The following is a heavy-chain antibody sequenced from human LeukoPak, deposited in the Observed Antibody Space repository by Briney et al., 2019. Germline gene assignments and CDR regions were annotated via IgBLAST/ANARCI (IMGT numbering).Heavy chain of an antibody. V-gene: IGHV3-53*01. CDR1: GFTVSSNS. CDR2: IYSDNT. CDR3: ARRAGAYSHPYDY. D-gene: IGHD4/OR15-4a*01. Sequence: GGSLRLSCTVSGFTVSSNSMSWVRQAPGKGLEWVSFIYSDNTHYSYSVKGRFTISRDNSKNTLYLQMNSLRAEDTAVYYCARRAGAYSHPYDYGGQGTRVTVSS. J-gene: IGHJ4*02.